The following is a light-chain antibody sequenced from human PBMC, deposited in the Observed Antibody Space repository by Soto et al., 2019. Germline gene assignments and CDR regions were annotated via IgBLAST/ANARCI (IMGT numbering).Light chain of an antibody. V-gene: IGKV3-11*01. Sequence: EIVFTQSPATLSLSPGERATLSCKASQSVSSSLAWYQRKPGQAPRLLIYDASNRATGIPARFSGSGSGTDFTLTISSLEPEDFAGYYCQQRNNWPLTFGGGTKVDIK. CDR2: DAS. CDR1: QSVSSS. CDR3: QQRNNWPLT. J-gene: IGKJ4*01.